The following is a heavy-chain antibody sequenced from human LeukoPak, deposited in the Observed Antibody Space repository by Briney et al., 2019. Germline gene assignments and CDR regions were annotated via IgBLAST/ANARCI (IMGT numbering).Heavy chain of an antibody. Sequence: KASETLSLTCAVYGGSFSGYYWSWIRQPPGKGLEWIGEINHSGSTNYNPSLKSRVTVSVDTSKNQFSLKLSSVTAADTAVYYCARLAKRYCSSTSCSNPMLYYYYGMDVWGQGTTVTVSS. D-gene: IGHD2-2*01. J-gene: IGHJ6*02. V-gene: IGHV4-34*01. CDR1: GGSFSGYY. CDR3: ARLAKRYCSSTSCSNPMLYYYYGMDV. CDR2: INHSGST.